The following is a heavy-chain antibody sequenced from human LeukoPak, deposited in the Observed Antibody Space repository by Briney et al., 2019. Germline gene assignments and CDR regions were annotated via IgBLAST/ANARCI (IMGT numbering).Heavy chain of an antibody. D-gene: IGHD3-22*01. CDR1: GYTFTDYY. J-gene: IGHJ4*02. V-gene: IGHV1-69-2*01. CDR3: ATEASYYYDSSGYSSSFDY. Sequence: ASVKVSCKVSGYTFTDYYMHWVPQAPGKGLEWMGLVYPEDGETIYAEKFQGRVTITADTSTDTAYMELSSLRSEDTAVYYCATEASYYYDSSGYSSSFDYWGQGTLVTVSS. CDR2: VYPEDGET.